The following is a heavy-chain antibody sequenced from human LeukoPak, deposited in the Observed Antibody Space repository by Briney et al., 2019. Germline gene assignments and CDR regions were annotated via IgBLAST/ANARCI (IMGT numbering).Heavy chain of an antibody. CDR1: LLTFSSHW. Sequence: GGSLRLSSAPPLLTFSSHWMHWVRQAPGKGPVWLSRITNDGSSTTYADSVNVLFTISRDNAKKMLYLKVNSLRAEDTAVYYCATQQGGNPEYWGQGTLVTVSS. D-gene: IGHD1-14*01. CDR3: ATQQGGNPEY. CDR2: ITNDGSST. V-gene: IGHV3-74*01. J-gene: IGHJ4*02.